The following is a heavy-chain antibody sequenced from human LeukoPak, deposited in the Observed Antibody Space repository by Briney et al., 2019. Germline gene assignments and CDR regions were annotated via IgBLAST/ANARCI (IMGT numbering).Heavy chain of an antibody. D-gene: IGHD3-3*01. J-gene: IGHJ4*02. CDR2: IYHSGST. V-gene: IGHV4-39*07. CDR3: ARDGLGFDTSGFSR. CDR1: GGSISSGSYY. Sequence: PSQTLSLTCTVSGGSISSGSYYWGWIRQAPGKGLEWIATIYHSGSTYYNPSLQSRVTISLDTSKNQFSLKPRSLTAADTAVYFCARDGLGFDTSGFSRWGQGTLVTVSS.